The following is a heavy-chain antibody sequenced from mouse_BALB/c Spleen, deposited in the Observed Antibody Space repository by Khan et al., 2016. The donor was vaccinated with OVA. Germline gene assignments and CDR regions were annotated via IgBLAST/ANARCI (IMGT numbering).Heavy chain of an antibody. J-gene: IGHJ4*01. Sequence: EVQLVESGGGLVQPGGSLKLSCAASGFTFSSNTMSWVRQTPEKRLEWVAYITNGGGNTYYPDTVKGRFTISRDNAKNTLYLQMSSLKSEDTAMYYWARIPTCITTALDYWGQGTSVTISS. D-gene: IGHD1-2*01. CDR1: GFTFSSNT. CDR2: ITNGGGNT. CDR3: ARIPTCITTALDY. V-gene: IGHV5-12-2*01.